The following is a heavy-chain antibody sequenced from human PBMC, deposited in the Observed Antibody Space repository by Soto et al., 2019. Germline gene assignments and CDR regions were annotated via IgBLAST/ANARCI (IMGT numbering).Heavy chain of an antibody. J-gene: IGHJ4*02. V-gene: IGHV4-59*12. CDR3: AREERDYLDSSGSLDY. CDR1: GGSFSGYS. D-gene: IGHD3-22*01. CDR2: IYYSGST. Sequence: SETLSLTCAVYGGSFSGYSWTWIRQPPGKGLEWIGYIYYSGSTNYNPSLKSRVTISVDTSKNQFSLKLSSVTAADTAVYYCAREERDYLDSSGSLDYWGQGTLVTVSS.